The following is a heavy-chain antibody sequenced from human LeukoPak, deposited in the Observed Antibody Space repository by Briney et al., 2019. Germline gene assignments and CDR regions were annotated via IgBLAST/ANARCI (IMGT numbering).Heavy chain of an antibody. CDR3: ARDMGLDY. CDR1: GGSISSGGYS. J-gene: IGHJ4*02. V-gene: IGHV4-61*08. CDR2: IYYSGST. Sequence: SETLSLTCAVSGGSISSGGYSWNWIRQPPGKGLEWIGYIYYSGSTNYNPSLKSRVTISVDTSKNQFSLKLSSVTAADTAVYYCARDMGLDYWGQGTLVTVSS. D-gene: IGHD3-10*01.